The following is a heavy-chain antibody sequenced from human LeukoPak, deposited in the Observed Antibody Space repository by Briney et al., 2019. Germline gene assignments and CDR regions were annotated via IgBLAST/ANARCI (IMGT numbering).Heavy chain of an antibody. V-gene: IGHV4-59*01. CDR1: GGSISSYY. CDR3: ARVGTGDEYYFDY. CDR2: IYYSGST. D-gene: IGHD1-1*01. Sequence: TSETLSLTCTVSGGSISSYYWSWIRQPPGKGLEWIGYIYYSGSTNYNPSLKSRVTISVDTSKNQFSLKLSSVTAADTAVYYCARVGTGDEYYFDYWGQGTLVTVSS. J-gene: IGHJ4*02.